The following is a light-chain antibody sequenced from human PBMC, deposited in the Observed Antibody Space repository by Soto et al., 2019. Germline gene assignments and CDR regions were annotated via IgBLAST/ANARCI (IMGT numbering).Light chain of an antibody. CDR2: GAS. CDR3: RVNAISTST. CDR1: QSVSNNY. J-gene: IGKJ2*02. Sequence: ELVMTHSPATLSVSPWERATLSCRASQSVSNNYLALYQQKPGQAPRLLVYGASSSATGIPDRFSGSGPWTELNVRVSRLEPEDFRVYCCRVNAISTSTFG. V-gene: IGKV3-20*01.